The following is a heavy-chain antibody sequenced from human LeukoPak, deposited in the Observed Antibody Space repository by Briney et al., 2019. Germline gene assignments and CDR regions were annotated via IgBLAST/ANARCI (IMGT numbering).Heavy chain of an antibody. CDR1: GFTFSGYA. D-gene: IGHD6-19*01. V-gene: IGHV3-23*01. Sequence: GGSLRLSCAASGFTFSGYAMSWVRQAPGKGLEWVSTISGSGGSTYYADSVKGRFTISRDNSKNTLYLQMNSLRAEDTAVYYCAKPGSSGWYYFDYWGQGTLVTVSS. CDR3: AKPGSSGWYYFDY. CDR2: ISGSGGST. J-gene: IGHJ4*02.